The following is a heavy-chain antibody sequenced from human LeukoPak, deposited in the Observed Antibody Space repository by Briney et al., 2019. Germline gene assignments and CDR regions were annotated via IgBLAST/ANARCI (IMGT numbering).Heavy chain of an antibody. D-gene: IGHD6-19*01. Sequence: SETLSLTCSVSGYSISNGYYWGWIRQPPGKGLEWIGSFYDSGSTYYNPSLKSRVTIVEDTSKNQFSLNLNSVTAADTAVYYCARFAGGSSGYFYYMDVWGKGTTVTVSS. J-gene: IGHJ6*03. CDR2: FYDSGST. V-gene: IGHV4-38-2*02. CDR1: GYSISNGYY. CDR3: ARFAGGSSGYFYYMDV.